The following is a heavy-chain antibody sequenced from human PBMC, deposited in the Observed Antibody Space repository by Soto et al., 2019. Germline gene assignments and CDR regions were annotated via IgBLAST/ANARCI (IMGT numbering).Heavy chain of an antibody. J-gene: IGHJ1*01. CDR3: ASSLKAGTYCGGDCCPMGFQH. Sequence: KVSCKASGGTFSSYAISWVRQAPGQGLEWMGGIIPIFGTANYAQKFQGRVTITADESTSTAYMELSSLRSEDTAVYYCASSLKAGTYCGGDCCPMGFQHWGKGTLVTVSS. CDR1: GGTFSSYA. CDR2: IIPIFGTA. D-gene: IGHD2-21*02. V-gene: IGHV1-69*01.